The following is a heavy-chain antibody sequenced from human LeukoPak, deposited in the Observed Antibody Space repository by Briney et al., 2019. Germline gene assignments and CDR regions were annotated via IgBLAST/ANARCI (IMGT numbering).Heavy chain of an antibody. D-gene: IGHD1-14*01. CDR3: ARAPVYGDAFDI. Sequence: GGSLRPSCAASGFTFSSYWMSWVRQAPGKGLEWVTNIKQDGSEKYYVDSVKGRFTISRDNAKNSLYLQMNSLRAEDTAVYYCARAPVYGDAFDIWGQGTMVTVSS. V-gene: IGHV3-7*01. CDR1: GFTFSSYW. CDR2: IKQDGSEK. J-gene: IGHJ3*02.